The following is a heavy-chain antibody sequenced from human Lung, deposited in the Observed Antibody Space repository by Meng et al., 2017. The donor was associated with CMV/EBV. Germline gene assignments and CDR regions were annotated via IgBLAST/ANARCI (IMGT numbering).Heavy chain of an antibody. Sequence: QVQLQESGPGLVKPSGTLSLTCAVSGGSISSSNWWSWVRQPPGKGLEWIGEIYRSGSTNYNPSLKSRVTISVDKSKNQFSLKLSSVTAADTAVYYCASFPPPGKQWLVTDYWGQGTLVTVSS. V-gene: IGHV4-4*02. J-gene: IGHJ4*02. CDR3: ASFPPPGKQWLVTDY. CDR1: GGSISSSNW. CDR2: IYRSGST. D-gene: IGHD6-19*01.